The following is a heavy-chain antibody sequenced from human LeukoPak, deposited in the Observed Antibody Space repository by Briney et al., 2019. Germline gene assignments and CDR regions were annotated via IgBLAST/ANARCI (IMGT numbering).Heavy chain of an antibody. J-gene: IGHJ4*02. Sequence: GGSLRLSCADSGFTFSAYWMHWVRQAPGKGLEWLADIRQDGDQTYYADSVKGRFTISRDNAKNSLYLQLNSLRAEDTAVYYCAKDLASTGALDLWGQGTLVTVSS. V-gene: IGHV3-7*01. CDR2: IRQDGDQT. CDR3: AKDLASTGALDL. CDR1: GFTFSAYW. D-gene: IGHD1-14*01.